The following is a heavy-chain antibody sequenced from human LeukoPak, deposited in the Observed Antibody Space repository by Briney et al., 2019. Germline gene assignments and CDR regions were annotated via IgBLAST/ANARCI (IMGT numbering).Heavy chain of an antibody. CDR3: ARRSCGSTSCYSAFDI. CDR2: IYPGDSDT. J-gene: IGHJ3*02. Sequence: GESLKLSCKGTGYNFTSYWIGWVRQMPGKGLEWMGIIYPGDSDTRYSPSFQGQVTISADKSISTAYLQWSSLKASDTAMYYCARRSCGSTSCYSAFDIWGQGTMGTVSS. V-gene: IGHV5-51*01. D-gene: IGHD2-2*02. CDR1: GYNFTSYW.